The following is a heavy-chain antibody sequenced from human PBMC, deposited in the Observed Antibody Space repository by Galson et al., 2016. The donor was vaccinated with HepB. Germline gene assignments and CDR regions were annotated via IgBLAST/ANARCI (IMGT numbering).Heavy chain of an antibody. CDR2: VYYSGRT. CDR1: GGPISSGGYY. CDR3: ARGRNWGGEHAFDL. Sequence: TLSLTCTVSGGPISSGGYYWTWIRQSSGKGLEWIGYVYYSGRTDYNASLKSRVTISLDTSKKQFSLRLNSVTAADTAVYFCARGRNWGGEHAFDLWGRGTMVTGSS. D-gene: IGHD7-27*01. J-gene: IGHJ3*01. V-gene: IGHV4-31*03.